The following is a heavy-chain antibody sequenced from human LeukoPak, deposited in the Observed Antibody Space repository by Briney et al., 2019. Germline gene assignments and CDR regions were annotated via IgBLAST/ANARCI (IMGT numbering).Heavy chain of an antibody. Sequence: GGTLRLSCAASGFTFSSYGMSWVRQAPGKGLEWVSAISGSGGSTYYADSVKDRFTISRDNSKNTLYLQMNSLRAEDTAVYYCAKLSTYGSGSYFDYWGQGTLVTVSS. D-gene: IGHD3-10*01. V-gene: IGHV3-23*01. CDR1: GFTFSSYG. CDR2: ISGSGGST. CDR3: AKLSTYGSGSYFDY. J-gene: IGHJ4*02.